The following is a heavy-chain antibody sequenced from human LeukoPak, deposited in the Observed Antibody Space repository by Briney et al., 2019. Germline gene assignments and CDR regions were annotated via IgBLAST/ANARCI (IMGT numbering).Heavy chain of an antibody. CDR2: VKEDGSET. D-gene: IGHD6-19*01. Sequence: GGSLRLSCAASGFIFKKYWMNWVRQVPGKGLECLANVKEDGSETYYADSVKGRFTISRDNPKNSLYLQMNSLRAEDTALYYCAKVGTSGWTSYYFDYWGQGTLVTVSS. CDR3: AKVGTSGWTSYYFDY. CDR1: GFIFKKYW. V-gene: IGHV3-7*03. J-gene: IGHJ4*02.